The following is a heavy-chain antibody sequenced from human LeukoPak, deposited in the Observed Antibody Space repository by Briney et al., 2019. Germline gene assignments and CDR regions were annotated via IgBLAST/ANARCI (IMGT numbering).Heavy chain of an antibody. J-gene: IGHJ4*02. CDR3: ARGPNYDYVWGSYRYEFDY. CDR1: GGSISSYY. D-gene: IGHD3-16*02. Sequence: PETLSLTCTVSGGSISSYYWSWIRQPPGKGLEWIGYIYYSGSTNYNPSLKSRVTISVDTSKNQFSLKLSSVTAADTAVYYCARGPNYDYVWGSYRYEFDYWGQGTLVTVSS. V-gene: IGHV4-59*01. CDR2: IYYSGST.